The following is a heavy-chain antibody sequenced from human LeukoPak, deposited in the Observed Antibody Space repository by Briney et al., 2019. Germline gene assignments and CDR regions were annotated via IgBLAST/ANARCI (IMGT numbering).Heavy chain of an antibody. V-gene: IGHV1-46*01. CDR1: GYTFTSYY. CDR2: INPSGGST. D-gene: IGHD5-18*01. J-gene: IGHJ4*02. Sequence: GASVKVSCKPSGYTFTSYYMHWVRQAPGQGLEWMGIINPSGGSTSYAQKFQGRVTMTRDTSTSTVYMELSSLRSEDTAVYYCAREVVDTAFDYWGQGTLVTVSS. CDR3: AREVVDTAFDY.